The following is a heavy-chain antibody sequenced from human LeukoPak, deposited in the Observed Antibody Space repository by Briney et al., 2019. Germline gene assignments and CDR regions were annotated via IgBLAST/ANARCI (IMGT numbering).Heavy chain of an antibody. Sequence: SVKVSCKASGGIFSSYGISWVRQAPGQGLERMGGINPVFDAPKYAQTFKGRVTITADASTTTAYMELSSLRSEDTAVYYCAREGCSGGNCYSEFYYFGMDVWGQGTTVTVSS. J-gene: IGHJ6*02. CDR3: AREGCSGGNCYSEFYYFGMDV. CDR1: GGIFSSYG. CDR2: INPVFDAP. V-gene: IGHV1-69*13. D-gene: IGHD2-15*01.